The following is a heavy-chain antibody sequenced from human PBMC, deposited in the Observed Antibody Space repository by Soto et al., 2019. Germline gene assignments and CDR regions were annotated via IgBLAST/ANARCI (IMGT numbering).Heavy chain of an antibody. D-gene: IGHD3-10*01. Sequence: QVQLVQSGAEVKKPGASVKVSCKASGYTFTSYGISWVRQAPGQGLEWMGWISAYNGNTNYAQKLQGRVTMTTDTSTITADMELRSLRSDDTAVYYCAREAPPVWLGELPQPYNWFDPWGQGTLVTVSS. J-gene: IGHJ5*02. CDR2: ISAYNGNT. CDR3: AREAPPVWLGELPQPYNWFDP. CDR1: GYTFTSYG. V-gene: IGHV1-18*04.